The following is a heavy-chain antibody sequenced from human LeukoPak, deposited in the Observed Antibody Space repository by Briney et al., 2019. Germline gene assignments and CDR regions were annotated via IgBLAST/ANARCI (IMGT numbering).Heavy chain of an antibody. J-gene: IGHJ4*02. CDR2: IYYSGST. Sequence: SETLSLTCTVSGGSISSYYWSWIRQPPGKGLEWIGYIYYSGSTNYNPSLKSRVTISVDTSKNQFSLKLSSVTAADTAVYYCATAASMVRGDQLDYWGQGTLVTVSS. CDR3: ATAASMVRGDQLDY. CDR1: GGSISSYY. V-gene: IGHV4-59*08. D-gene: IGHD3-10*01.